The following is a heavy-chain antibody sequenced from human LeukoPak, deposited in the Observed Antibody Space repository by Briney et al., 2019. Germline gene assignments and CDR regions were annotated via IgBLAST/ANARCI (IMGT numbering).Heavy chain of an antibody. J-gene: IGHJ3*02. D-gene: IGHD6-13*01. CDR3: ARGHSRIAAAGTSLAFDI. CDR2: ISYDGSNK. CDR1: GFTFSSYA. Sequence: GGSLRLSCAASGFTFSSYAMHWVRQAPGKGLEWVAVISYDGSNKYYADSVKGRFTISRDNSKNTLYLQMNSLRAEDTAVYYCARGHSRIAAAGTSLAFDIWGQGTMVTVSS. V-gene: IGHV3-30-3*01.